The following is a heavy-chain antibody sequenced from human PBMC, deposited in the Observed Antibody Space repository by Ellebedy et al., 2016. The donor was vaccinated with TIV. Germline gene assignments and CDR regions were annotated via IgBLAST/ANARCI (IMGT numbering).Heavy chain of an antibody. CDR1: GFTFSSYS. J-gene: IGHJ4*02. V-gene: IGHV3-48*04. CDR3: ARSLYYYDSSGYYEHDY. D-gene: IGHD3-22*01. Sequence: GESLKISXAASGFTFSSYSMNWVRQAPGKGLEWVSYISSSSSTIYYADSVKGRFTISRDNAKNSLYLQMNSLRAEDTAVYYCARSLYYYDSSGYYEHDYWGQGTLVTVSS. CDR2: ISSSSSTI.